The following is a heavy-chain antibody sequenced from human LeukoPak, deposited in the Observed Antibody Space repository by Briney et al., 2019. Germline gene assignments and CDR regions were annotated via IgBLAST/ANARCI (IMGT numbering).Heavy chain of an antibody. D-gene: IGHD2-8*01. CDR3: VSTNDNRSLNCRVTVSVSTSNNQFSLKLSSVTAADTDVYDCARDNTYSSGRANYFDY. CDR2: NYYSWSS. Sequence: SDTLSLICTVSGGSISRYYWTWIRQPPGKGLEWNGNNYYSWSSNHNPSLKSRSTIYLDTPKNHNPLKPDSQTAADAAGYYCVSTNDNRSLNCRVTVSVSTSNNQFSLKLSSVTAADTDVYDCARDNTYSSGRANYFDYWGQGTMVTVSS. J-gene: IGHJ4*02. V-gene: IGHV4-59*07. CDR1: GGSISRYY.